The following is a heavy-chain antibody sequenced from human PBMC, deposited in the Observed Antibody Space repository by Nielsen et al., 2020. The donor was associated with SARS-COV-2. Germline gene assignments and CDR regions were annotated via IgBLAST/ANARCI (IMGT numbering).Heavy chain of an antibody. CDR2: ISGSGGST. V-gene: IGHV3-23*01. J-gene: IGHJ5*02. Sequence: VRQAPGKGLEWVSAISGSGGSTYYADSVKGRFTISRDNSKNTLYLQMNSLGAEDTAVYYCAKLFKQLVRGWFDPWGQGTLVTVSS. CDR3: AKLFKQLVRGWFDP. D-gene: IGHD6-6*01.